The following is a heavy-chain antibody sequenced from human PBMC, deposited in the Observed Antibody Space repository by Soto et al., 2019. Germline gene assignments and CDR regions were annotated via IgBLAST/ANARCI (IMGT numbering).Heavy chain of an antibody. D-gene: IGHD6-19*01. CDR1: GFSVSSYY. J-gene: IGHJ5*02. V-gene: IGHV3-53*01. Sequence: EVQLVESGGGLIQPGGSLRLSCAASGFSVSSYYLTWVRQAPVKGLEWVAVVYSGGSTFYADSVKGRFTISRDISTNMVFLQMNTLRVEDTGVYYCVRGNSWLARAFDPWGQGTLVTVSA. CDR2: VYSGGST. CDR3: VRGNSWLARAFDP.